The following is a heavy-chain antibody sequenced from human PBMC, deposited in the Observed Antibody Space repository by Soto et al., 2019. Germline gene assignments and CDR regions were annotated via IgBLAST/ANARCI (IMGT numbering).Heavy chain of an antibody. D-gene: IGHD2-15*01. CDR2: HYYSGSA. J-gene: IGHJ4*02. CDR1: GGSISSGTYY. CDR3: ARHLVLWAAAFDY. Sequence: SETLSLTCTVSGGSISSGTYYWGWIRQPPGKGLEWIGSHYYSGSAYYNPSLKSRVTISVDTSKNQFSLNLSSVTAADTAVYYCARHLVLWAAAFDYWGQGTLVTVSS. V-gene: IGHV4-39*01.